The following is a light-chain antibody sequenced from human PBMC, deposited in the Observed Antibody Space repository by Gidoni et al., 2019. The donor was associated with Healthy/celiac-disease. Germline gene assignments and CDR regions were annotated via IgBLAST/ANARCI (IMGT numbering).Light chain of an antibody. V-gene: IGKV1-5*01. CDR1: QSISSW. Sequence: EIQMTQSPSTLSASVGDRVTIPCRASQSISSWLAWYQQKPGKAPKLLIYDASSLESGVPSRFSGSGSGTEFTLTISSLQPDDFATYYCQQYNSFPYTFGQGTKLEIK. CDR2: DAS. J-gene: IGKJ2*01. CDR3: QQYNSFPYT.